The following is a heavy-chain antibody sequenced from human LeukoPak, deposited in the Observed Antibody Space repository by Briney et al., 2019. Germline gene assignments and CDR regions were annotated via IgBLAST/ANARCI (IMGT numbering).Heavy chain of an antibody. D-gene: IGHD2-2*01. V-gene: IGHV4-38-2*02. Sequence: PSETLSLTCAVSGYSISSGYQWAWIRQPPGKTLEWIGSIFHTGSAHYNPSLKSRVTISVGTYTNHFSLRLTSVTAADTAVYYCARDPRWLTPDCTSISCYENYFGPWGQGILVTVSS. CDR2: IFHTGSA. J-gene: IGHJ5*02. CDR1: GYSISSGYQ. CDR3: ARDPRWLTPDCTSISCYENYFGP.